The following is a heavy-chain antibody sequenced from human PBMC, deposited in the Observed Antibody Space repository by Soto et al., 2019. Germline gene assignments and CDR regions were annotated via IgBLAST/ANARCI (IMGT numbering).Heavy chain of an antibody. J-gene: IGHJ3*02. CDR1: GFTFSDYY. V-gene: IGHV3-11*06. CDR2: ISSSSSYI. CDR3: ARVRRDYYDSSGYYYAWGAFDI. D-gene: IGHD3-22*01. Sequence: GGSLRLSCAASGFTFSDYYMSWIRQAPGKGLEWVSYISSSSSYIYYADSVKGRFTISRDNAKNSLYLQMNSLRAEDTAVYYCARVRRDYYDSSGYYYAWGAFDIWGQGTMVTVSS.